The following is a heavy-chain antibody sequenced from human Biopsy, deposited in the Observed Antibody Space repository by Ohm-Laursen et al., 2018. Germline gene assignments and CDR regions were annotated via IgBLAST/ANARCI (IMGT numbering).Heavy chain of an antibody. CDR2: VYYTGST. Sequence: VTLSLTCTVSGDSISSYYWSWIRQPPGKGLQRIGYVYYTGSTDYNPSLQSRVTISVDTSKNHFSLRLRSVTPADTAIYYCARDRGYYSDRTVPGYFDLWGRGTLVTVSS. CDR3: ARDRGYYSDRTVPGYFDL. CDR1: GDSISSYY. V-gene: IGHV4-59*01. J-gene: IGHJ2*01. D-gene: IGHD3-22*01.